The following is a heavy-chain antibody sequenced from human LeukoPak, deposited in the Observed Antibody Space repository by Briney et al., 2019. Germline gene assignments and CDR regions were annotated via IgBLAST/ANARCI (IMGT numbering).Heavy chain of an antibody. D-gene: IGHD3-10*01. V-gene: IGHV3-7*03. CDR2: IMVDGSEK. J-gene: IGHJ4*02. Sequence: GGSLRLSCAASGFTFSRYWMSWVRLAPGKGLEWVANIMVDGSEKHYVDSVKGRFTISRDNAENSLYLQMNSLRAEDTAVYYCASGYYGSGSYTFDYWGQGTLVTVSS. CDR1: GFTFSRYW. CDR3: ASGYYGSGSYTFDY.